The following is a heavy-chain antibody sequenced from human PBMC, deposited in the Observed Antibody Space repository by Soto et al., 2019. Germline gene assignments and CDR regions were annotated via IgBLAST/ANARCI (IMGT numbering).Heavy chain of an antibody. V-gene: IGHV4-30-4*01. J-gene: IGHJ4*02. CDR3: ARAYTVTTAAKFDS. Sequence: SETLSLTCTVSGGSISSDDYYWSWIRQPPGKGLEWIGYISYSGNTYYNPSLQSRVAISVDTSRNQFSLKLISVTAADTAVYYCARAYTVTTAAKFDSWGQGALVTVSS. CDR2: ISYSGNT. CDR1: GGSISSDDYY. D-gene: IGHD4-17*01.